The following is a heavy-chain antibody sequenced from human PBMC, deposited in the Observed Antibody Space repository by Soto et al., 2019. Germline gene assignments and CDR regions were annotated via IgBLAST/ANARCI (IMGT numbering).Heavy chain of an antibody. J-gene: IGHJ4*02. Sequence: QVQLVESGGGVVQPGRSLRLPCAASGFTFSSYAMHWVRQAPGKGLEWVAVISYDGSNKYYADSVKGRFTISRDNSKNTLYLQMNSLRAEDTAVYYCARDPVAYCGGDCRTFDYWGQGTLVTDSS. CDR2: ISYDGSNK. CDR1: GFTFSSYA. V-gene: IGHV3-30-3*01. D-gene: IGHD2-21*02. CDR3: ARDPVAYCGGDCRTFDY.